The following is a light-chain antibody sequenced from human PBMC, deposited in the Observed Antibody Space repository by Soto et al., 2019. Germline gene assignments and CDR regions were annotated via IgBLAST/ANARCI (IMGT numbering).Light chain of an antibody. V-gene: IGLV2-14*01. CDR2: DVS. Sequence: QSVLTQPAPVSGSPGQSITISCTGTSSDVGGYKYVSWYQQHPGKAPKLMIYDVSNRPSGVSNRFSGSKSGNTASLTISGLQAEDEADYYCSSYTSSSTLVFGGGTKLTVL. J-gene: IGLJ2*01. CDR1: SSDVGGYKY. CDR3: SSYTSSSTLV.